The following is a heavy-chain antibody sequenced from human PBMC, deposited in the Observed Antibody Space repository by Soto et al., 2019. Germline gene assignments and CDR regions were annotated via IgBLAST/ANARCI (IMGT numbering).Heavy chain of an antibody. D-gene: IGHD3-22*01. J-gene: IGHJ6*02. Sequence: AVKVSCKSSGGTFSSYAISWVRQAPGQGLEWMGGIIPIFGTANYAQKFQGRVTITADESTSTAYMELSSLRSEDTAVYYGARDRGYDSSGYPTMGGMDGWGQGTTVTLS. CDR3: ARDRGYDSSGYPTMGGMDG. CDR1: GGTFSSYA. CDR2: IIPIFGTA. V-gene: IGHV1-69*13.